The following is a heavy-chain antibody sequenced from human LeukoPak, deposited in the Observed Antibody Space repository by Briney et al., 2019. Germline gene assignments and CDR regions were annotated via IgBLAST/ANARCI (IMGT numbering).Heavy chain of an antibody. CDR1: GFTFGRYA. Sequence: VGSLRLSCAASGFTFGRYAMSWVRQAPGKRLEWVSAISGSGSSTYYSDSVKGWFTTSRDKSNNTLYLQMNSLRADDTAIYYCAKNSGGWYFDYWGQGTLVTVSS. CDR2: ISGSGSST. J-gene: IGHJ4*02. V-gene: IGHV3-23*01. CDR3: AKNSGGWYFDY. D-gene: IGHD1-1*01.